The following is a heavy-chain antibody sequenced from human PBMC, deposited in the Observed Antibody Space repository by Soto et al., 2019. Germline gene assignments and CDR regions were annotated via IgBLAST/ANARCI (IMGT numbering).Heavy chain of an antibody. CDR1: GGTFSSYA. Sequence: GASVKVSCKASGGTFSSYAISWVRQAPGQGLEWMGGIIPIFGTANYAQKFQGRVEITADESTSTAYRERSSLRSEDTAVYYCARDRVGSSSSIGFSSYYYYGMDVWGQGTTVTVSS. CDR2: IIPIFGTA. D-gene: IGHD6-6*01. CDR3: ARDRVGSSSSIGFSSYYYYGMDV. V-gene: IGHV1-69*13. J-gene: IGHJ6*02.